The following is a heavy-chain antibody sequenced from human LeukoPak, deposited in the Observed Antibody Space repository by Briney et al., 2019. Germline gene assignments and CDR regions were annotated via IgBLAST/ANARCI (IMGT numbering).Heavy chain of an antibody. CDR1: GFTFTSPV. CDR3: AVRDYDFWRGYHS. Sequence: ASVKVSCKASGFTFTSPVMQWVRQARGQRLQWIGWIVVGSGSTNYAQKFQERVTITRDMSTSTAYMELSSLRSEDTAVYYCAVRDYDFWRGYHSWGQGTLVTVSS. V-gene: IGHV1-58*02. J-gene: IGHJ4*02. CDR2: IVVGSGST. D-gene: IGHD3-3*01.